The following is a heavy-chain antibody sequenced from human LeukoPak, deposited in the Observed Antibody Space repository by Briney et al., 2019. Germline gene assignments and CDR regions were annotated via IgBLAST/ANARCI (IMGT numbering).Heavy chain of an antibody. CDR1: GGTFSSYA. CDR3: ARGSRKTTRGGELDY. D-gene: IGHD3-16*01. J-gene: IGHJ4*02. V-gene: IGHV1-69*13. CDR2: IIPIFGTA. Sequence: SVKVSCKASGGTFSSYAISWVRQAPGQGLEWMGGIIPIFGTANYAQKFQGRVTITADESTSTAYMELSSLRSEDTAVYYCARGSRKTTRGGELDYWGQGTLVAVSS.